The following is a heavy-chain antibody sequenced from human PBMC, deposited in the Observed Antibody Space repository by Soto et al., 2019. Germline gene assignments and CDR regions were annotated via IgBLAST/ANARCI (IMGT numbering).Heavy chain of an antibody. V-gene: IGHV3-23*01. J-gene: IGHJ5*02. D-gene: IGHD5-18*01. CDR1: GFSFSSYS. CDR2: ISIGGDKT. CDR3: AKWDGYGDH. Sequence: GGSLRLSCAASGFSFSSYSFTWVRQAPGKGLEWVAGISIGGDKTWHADSVKGRFTISRDNSKNTVYLQMKSLRVDDTAVYYCAKWDGYGDHWGQGTLVTVS.